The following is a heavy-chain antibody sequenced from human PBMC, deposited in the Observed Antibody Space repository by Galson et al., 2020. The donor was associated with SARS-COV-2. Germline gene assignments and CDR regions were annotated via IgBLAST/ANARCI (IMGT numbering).Heavy chain of an antibody. D-gene: IGHD3-22*01. CDR2: IYTSGST. CDR1: GGSISSGSYY. V-gene: IGHV4-61*02. CDR3: ARESTMIPNWFDP. Sequence: SETLSLTCTVSGGSISSGSYYWSWIRQPAGKGREWIGRIYTSGSTNYNPSLKSRVTISVDTSKNQFSLKLSSVTAADTAVYYCARESTMIPNWFDPWGQGTLVTVSS. J-gene: IGHJ5*02.